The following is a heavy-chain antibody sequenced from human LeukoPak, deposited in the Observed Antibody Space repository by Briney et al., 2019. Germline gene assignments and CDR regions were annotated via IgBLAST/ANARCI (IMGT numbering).Heavy chain of an antibody. Sequence: GSSVKVSCKASGGTFSSYAISWVRQAPGQGLEWMGGIIPIFGTANYAQKSQGRVTITADESTSTAYMELSSLRSEDTAVYYCARDDSSGYSFLGYWGQGTLVTVSS. CDR2: IIPIFGTA. J-gene: IGHJ4*02. CDR1: GGTFSSYA. CDR3: ARDDSSGYSFLGY. V-gene: IGHV1-69*01. D-gene: IGHD3-22*01.